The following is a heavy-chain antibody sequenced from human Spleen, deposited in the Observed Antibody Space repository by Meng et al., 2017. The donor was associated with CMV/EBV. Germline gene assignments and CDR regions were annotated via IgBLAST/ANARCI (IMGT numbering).Heavy chain of an antibody. V-gene: IGHV3-23*01. CDR1: GFIVSSNY. CDR3: AKDRVTTVTPPEY. CDR2: ISGSGGNT. D-gene: IGHD4-17*01. Sequence: GGSLRLSCAASGFIVSSNYMHWVRQTPGKGLEWVSVISGSGGNTYYADSVKGRFTTSRDNSKNTLHLQMNRLRAEDTAVYYCAKDRVTTVTPPEYWGQGTLVTVSS. J-gene: IGHJ4*02.